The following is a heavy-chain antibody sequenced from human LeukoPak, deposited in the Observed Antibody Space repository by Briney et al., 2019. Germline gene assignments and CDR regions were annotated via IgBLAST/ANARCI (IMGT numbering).Heavy chain of an antibody. CDR2: IYYSGST. CDR1: GGSISSSSYY. D-gene: IGHD2-15*01. Sequence: PSETLSLTCTVSGGSISSSSYYWGWIRQPPGQGLEWIGSIYYSGSTYYNPSLKSRVTISVDTSKNQFSLKLSSVTAADAAVYYCARQDVVVVAATPDVFDYWGQGTLVTVSS. CDR3: ARQDVVVVAATPDVFDY. V-gene: IGHV4-39*01. J-gene: IGHJ4*02.